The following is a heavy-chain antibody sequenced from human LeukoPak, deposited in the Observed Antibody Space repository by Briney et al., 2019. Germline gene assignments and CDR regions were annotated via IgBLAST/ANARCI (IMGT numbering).Heavy chain of an antibody. D-gene: IGHD2-2*01. V-gene: IGHV1-2*02. CDR3: ARVWYQLLQNDAFDI. Sequence: ASVKVSCKASGYTFTGYYMHWVRQAPGQGLEWMGWINPNSGGTNYAQKFQGRVTMTRDTSISTACMELSRLRSDDTAVYYCARVWYQLLQNDAFDIWGQGTMVTVSS. CDR2: INPNSGGT. CDR1: GYTFTGYY. J-gene: IGHJ3*02.